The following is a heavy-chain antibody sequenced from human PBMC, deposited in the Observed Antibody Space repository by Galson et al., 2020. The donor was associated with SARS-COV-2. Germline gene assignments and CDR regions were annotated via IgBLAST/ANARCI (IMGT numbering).Heavy chain of an antibody. D-gene: IGHD2-15*01. CDR2: IGTAGDT. CDR3: ARGEYCSGGSCYPTNWFDP. V-gene: IGHV3-13*01. J-gene: IGHJ5*02. Sequence: GGYLRLSCAASGFTFSSYDMHWVRQATGKGLEWVSAIGTAGDTYYPGSVKGRFTISRENAKNSLYLQMNSLRAGDTAVYYCARGEYCSGGSCYPTNWFDPLGQGTLVTVSS. CDR1: GFTFSSYD.